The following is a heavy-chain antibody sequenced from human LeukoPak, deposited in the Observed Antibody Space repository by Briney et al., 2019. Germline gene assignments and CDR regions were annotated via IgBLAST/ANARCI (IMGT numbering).Heavy chain of an antibody. Sequence: SETLSLTCAVYGGSFSGYYWSWIRQPPGKGLEWIGEINHSGSTNYNPSLKSRVTIPVETSKNQFSLKLSSVTAADTAVYYCASNWNSSGGCWFDPWGQGTLVTVSS. V-gene: IGHV4-34*01. J-gene: IGHJ5*02. CDR2: INHSGST. CDR1: GGSFSGYY. D-gene: IGHD1-7*01. CDR3: ASNWNSSGGCWFDP.